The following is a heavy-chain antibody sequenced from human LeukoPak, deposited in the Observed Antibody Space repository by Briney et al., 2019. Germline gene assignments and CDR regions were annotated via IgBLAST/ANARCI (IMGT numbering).Heavy chain of an antibody. J-gene: IGHJ3*02. CDR1: GFTFSSYD. Sequence: GGSLRLSCAASGFTFSSYDMNWVRQAPGKGLEWVSSISGSSSYIYYADSVKGRFTISRRNAKNSLYLQMNSLRAEDTAVYYCARVPAGVIGMKDAFDIWGQGTMVNVSS. V-gene: IGHV3-21*01. CDR3: ARVPAGVIGMKDAFDI. CDR2: ISGSSSYI. D-gene: IGHD3-16*02.